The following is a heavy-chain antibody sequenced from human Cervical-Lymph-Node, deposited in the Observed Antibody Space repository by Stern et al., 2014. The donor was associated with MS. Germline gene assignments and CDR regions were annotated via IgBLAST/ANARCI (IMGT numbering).Heavy chain of an antibody. CDR3: ARVRFYGSGIYYALGDGMDV. V-gene: IGHV1-8*01. J-gene: IGHJ6*02. CDR2: MNPNSGNK. CDR1: GYTFTNYN. Sequence: QLVQSGAEVKKPGASVKVSCKASGYTFTNYNINWVRQATGQGLEWMGWMNPNSGNKGYAQRFQGRVTMTRDTSTSTAYMELSSLKAEDTAVYYCARVRFYGSGIYYALGDGMDVWGQGTTVTVSS. D-gene: IGHD3-10*01.